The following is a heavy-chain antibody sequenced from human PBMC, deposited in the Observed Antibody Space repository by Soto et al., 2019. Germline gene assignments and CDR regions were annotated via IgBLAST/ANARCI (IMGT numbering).Heavy chain of an antibody. CDR1: GFSFSGHY. Sequence: EAQLVESGGGLVQPGGSLRLSCAASGFSFSGHYMDWVRQAPGKGLEWVGRIRTKGARYTTEYAASVKGRFTISRDDSKNSLYLQMNSLKPEDTDLYYCARSKDGSDDYWGQGTLVTVSS. V-gene: IGHV3-72*01. CDR3: ARSKDGSDDY. CDR2: IRTKGARYTT. J-gene: IGHJ4*02. D-gene: IGHD5-12*01.